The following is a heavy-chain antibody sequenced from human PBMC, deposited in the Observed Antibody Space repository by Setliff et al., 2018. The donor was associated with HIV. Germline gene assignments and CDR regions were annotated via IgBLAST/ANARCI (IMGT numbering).Heavy chain of an antibody. V-gene: IGHV7-4-1*02. CDR1: GYTFTSYA. Sequence: ASVKVSCKASGYTFTSYAMNWVRQAPGQGLEWMGWINTNTGNPTYAQGFTGRFVFSLDTSVSTAYLQISYLKAEEDTAVYYCARDAPKNTVVTPFDYWGQGTLVTVSS. CDR3: ARDAPKNTVVTPFDY. J-gene: IGHJ4*02. D-gene: IGHD2-21*02. CDR2: INTNTGNP.